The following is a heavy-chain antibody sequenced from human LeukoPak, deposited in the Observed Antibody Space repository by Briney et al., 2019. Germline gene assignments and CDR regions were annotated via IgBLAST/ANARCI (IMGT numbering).Heavy chain of an antibody. CDR3: ARDLRIVVVPAARAPGY. Sequence: ASVKVSCKASGYTFTSYGISWVRQAPGQGLEWMGWISAYNGNTNYAQKLQSRVTMTTDTSTSTAYMELRSLRSDDTAVYYCARDLRIVVVPAARAPGYWGQGTLVTVSS. J-gene: IGHJ4*02. V-gene: IGHV1-18*01. CDR1: GYTFTSYG. D-gene: IGHD2-2*01. CDR2: ISAYNGNT.